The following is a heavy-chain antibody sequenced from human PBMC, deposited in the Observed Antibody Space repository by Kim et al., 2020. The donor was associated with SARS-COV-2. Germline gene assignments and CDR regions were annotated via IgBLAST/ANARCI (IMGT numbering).Heavy chain of an antibody. CDR1: GFTFSSYA. V-gene: IGHV3-30*04. J-gene: IGHJ4*02. D-gene: IGHD1-7*01. CDR3: ARDRRYNWNYGAFSY. CDR2: ISYDGSNK. Sequence: GGSLRLSCAASGFTFSSYAMHWVRQAPGKGLEWVAVISYDGSNKYYADSVKGRFTISRDNSKNTLYLQMNSLRAEDTAVYYCARDRRYNWNYGAFSYWGQGTLVTVSS.